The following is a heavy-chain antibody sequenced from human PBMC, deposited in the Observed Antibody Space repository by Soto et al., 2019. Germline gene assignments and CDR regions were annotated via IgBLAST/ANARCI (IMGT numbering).Heavy chain of an antibody. CDR3: ARLDFYGNSPWSGYYSTYYYYYMDV. Sequence: SETLSLTCTVSGGSIISYCWSWIRQPPGKGLEWIGYIYYSGSTNYNPSLKSRVTISVDTSKNQLSLKLSSVTAADTAVYYCARLDFYGNSPWSGYYSTYYYYYMDVWGKGTTVTVSS. CDR1: GGSIISYC. J-gene: IGHJ6*03. D-gene: IGHD3-3*01. CDR2: IYYSGST. V-gene: IGHV4-59*08.